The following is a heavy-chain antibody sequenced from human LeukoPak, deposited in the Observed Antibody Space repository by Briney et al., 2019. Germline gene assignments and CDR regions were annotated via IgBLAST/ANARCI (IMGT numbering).Heavy chain of an antibody. Sequence: PGGSLRLSCGASGFTFSSYAMSWVRQTPGKGLEWVSGISGSGGSTHYADSVKGRFTISRDNSKNTLYLQMNSLRAEDTAVYYCAKDLSYRFLEWLLALDYWGQGTLVTVSS. V-gene: IGHV3-23*01. CDR3: AKDLSYRFLEWLLALDY. CDR2: ISGSGGST. D-gene: IGHD3-3*01. CDR1: GFTFSSYA. J-gene: IGHJ4*02.